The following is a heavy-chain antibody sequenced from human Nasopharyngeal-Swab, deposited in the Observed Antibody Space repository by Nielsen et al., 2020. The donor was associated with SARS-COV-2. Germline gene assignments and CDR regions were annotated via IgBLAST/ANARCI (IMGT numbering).Heavy chain of an antibody. CDR3: ARHVSSSWYAAVAGIGAFDY. Sequence: GQAPGKGLEWIGSIYYSGSTYYNPSLKSRVTISVDTSKNRFSLKLSSVTAADTAVYYCARHVSSSWYAAVAGIGAFDYWGQGTLVTVSS. D-gene: IGHD6-13*01. CDR2: IYYSGST. V-gene: IGHV4-39*01. J-gene: IGHJ4*02.